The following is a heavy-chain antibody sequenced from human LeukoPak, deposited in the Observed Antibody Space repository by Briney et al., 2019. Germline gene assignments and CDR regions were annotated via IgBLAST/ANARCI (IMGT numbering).Heavy chain of an antibody. CDR2: IYYMGST. D-gene: IGHD3/OR15-3a*01. CDR1: GGSISSSSYY. J-gene: IGHJ4*02. V-gene: IGHV4-39*07. Sequence: PSETLSLTCTVSGGSISSSSYYWGWIRQPPGKGLEWIGSIYYMGSTYYNPSLKSRVTISVNTSKNQFSLKLSSVTAAVTAVYYCARMSRFSWTPYYFDYWSQGTLVIVSS. CDR3: ARMSRFSWTPYYFDY.